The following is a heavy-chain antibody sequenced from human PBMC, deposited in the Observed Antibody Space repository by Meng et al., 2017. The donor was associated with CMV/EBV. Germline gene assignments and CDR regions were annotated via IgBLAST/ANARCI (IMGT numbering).Heavy chain of an antibody. D-gene: IGHD2-8*01. J-gene: IGHJ5*02. CDR1: GGSISSSSYY. CDR3: ARAIVLMVYAENWFDP. V-gene: IGHV4-39*07. Sequence: HPRLGEAGLGLGKPSETLPLTFTVSGGSISSSSYYWGWIRQPPGKGLEWIGSIYYSGSTYYNPSLKSRVTISVDTSENQFSLKLSSVTAADTAVYYCARAIVLMVYAENWFDPWGQGTLVTVSS. CDR2: IYYSGST.